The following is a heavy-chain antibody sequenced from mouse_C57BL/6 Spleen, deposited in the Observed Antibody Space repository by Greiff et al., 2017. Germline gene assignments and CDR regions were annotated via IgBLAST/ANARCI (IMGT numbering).Heavy chain of an antibody. Sequence: QVQLQQSGAELVKPGASVKMSCTASGYTFTTYPIEWMKQNHGPSLEWIGNFHPYNDATKYNEKFKGTATLTVEKSSSTVDWEVSRLTSDDSAAYYCARVNYEYYWDYWGQGTTLTVSS. V-gene: IGHV1-47*01. J-gene: IGHJ2*01. CDR2: FHPYNDAT. CDR3: ARVNYEYYWDY. CDR1: GYTFTTYP. D-gene: IGHD1-1*01.